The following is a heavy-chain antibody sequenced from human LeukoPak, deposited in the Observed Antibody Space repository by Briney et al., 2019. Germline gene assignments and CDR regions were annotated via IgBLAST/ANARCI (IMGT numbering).Heavy chain of an antibody. V-gene: IGHV1-2*06. CDR2: INPNSGGT. J-gene: IGHJ4*02. Sequence: ASVKVSCKASGYTFTGYYMHWVRQAPGQGLEWMGRINPNSGGTNYAQKFQGRVTMARDTSISTAYMELSRLRSDDTAVYYCARGPYYDFWSGYRPDWGQGTLVTVSS. CDR3: ARGPYYDFWSGYRPD. CDR1: GYTFTGYY. D-gene: IGHD3-3*01.